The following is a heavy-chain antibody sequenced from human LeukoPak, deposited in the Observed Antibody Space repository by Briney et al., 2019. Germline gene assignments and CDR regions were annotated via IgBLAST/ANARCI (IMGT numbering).Heavy chain of an antibody. CDR3: ARVREDYGDYPLGGAFDI. D-gene: IGHD4-17*01. CDR2: INPNSGGT. CDR1: GYTFTGYY. V-gene: IGHV1-2*02. Sequence: GASVKVSCKASGYTFTGYYMHWVRQAPGQGLEWMGWINPNSGGTNYAQKFQGRVTMTRDMSISTAYMELSRLRSDDTAVYYCARVREDYGDYPLGGAFDIWGQGTMVTVSS. J-gene: IGHJ3*02.